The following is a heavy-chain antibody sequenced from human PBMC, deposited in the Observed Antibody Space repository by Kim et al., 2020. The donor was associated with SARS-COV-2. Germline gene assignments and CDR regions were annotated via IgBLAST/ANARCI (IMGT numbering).Heavy chain of an antibody. J-gene: IGHJ4*02. CDR3: ASFGAEYYDILTGYQPFDY. CDR1: GGTFSSYA. D-gene: IGHD3-9*01. CDR2: IIPIFGTA. V-gene: IGHV1-69*13. Sequence: SVKVSCKASGGTFSSYAISWVRQAPGQGLEWMGGIIPIFGTANYAQKFQGRVTITADESTSTAYMELSSLRSEDTAVYYCASFGAEYYDILTGYQPFDYWGQGTLVTVSS.